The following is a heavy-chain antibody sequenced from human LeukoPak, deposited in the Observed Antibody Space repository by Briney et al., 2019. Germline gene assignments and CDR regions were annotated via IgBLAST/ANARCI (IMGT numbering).Heavy chain of an antibody. D-gene: IGHD2-15*01. CDR3: ARMGGSNDY. Sequence: GGSLRLSCAASGFTFSSSWMHWVRQAPGKGLVWVSHIYTDGSTIGYADSVKGRFTISRDNAKNTLYLQMNSLRAEDTAAYYCARMGGSNDYWGQGTLVTVSS. CDR2: IYTDGSTI. J-gene: IGHJ4*02. V-gene: IGHV3-74*01. CDR1: GFTFSSSW.